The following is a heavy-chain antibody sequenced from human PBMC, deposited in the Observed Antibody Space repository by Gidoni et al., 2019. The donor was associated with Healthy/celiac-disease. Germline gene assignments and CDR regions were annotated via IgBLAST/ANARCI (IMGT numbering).Heavy chain of an antibody. J-gene: IGHJ4*02. Sequence: EVQLVESGGGLIQPGGSLRLSCAASGFTVSSNYMSWVRQAPGKGLEWVSVIYSGGSTYYADSVKGRFTISRDNSKNTLYLQMNSLRAEDSAVYYCARSSQWLVHGYWGQGTLVTVSS. D-gene: IGHD6-19*01. CDR1: GFTVSSNY. CDR2: IYSGGST. V-gene: IGHV3-53*01. CDR3: ARSSQWLVHGY.